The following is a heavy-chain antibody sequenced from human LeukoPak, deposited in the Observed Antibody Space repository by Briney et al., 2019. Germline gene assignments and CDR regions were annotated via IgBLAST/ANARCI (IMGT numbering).Heavy chain of an antibody. Sequence: SVKVSCMASGGTFSSYAISGVRQAPGQGLEWMGRIIPILGIANYAQKFQGRVTITADKSTSTAYMELSSLRSEDTAVYYCAYGSGSYYSNWFDPWGQGTLVTVSS. CDR3: AYGSGSYYSNWFDP. CDR2: IIPILGIA. J-gene: IGHJ5*02. D-gene: IGHD3-10*01. V-gene: IGHV1-69*04. CDR1: GGTFSSYA.